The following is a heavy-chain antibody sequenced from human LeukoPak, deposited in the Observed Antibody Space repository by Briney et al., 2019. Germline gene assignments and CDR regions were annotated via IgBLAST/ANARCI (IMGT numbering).Heavy chain of an antibody. CDR1: GGSFSGYY. Sequence: SETLSLTCAVYGGSFSGYYWSWIRQPPGKGLEWIGEINHSGSTKYNPSLKSRVTISVDTSKNQFSLKLSSVTAADTAVYYCARFKRNLTGYSLYNNWFDPWGQGTLVTVSS. V-gene: IGHV4-34*01. CDR3: ARFKRNLTGYSLYNNWFDP. D-gene: IGHD3-9*01. CDR2: INHSGST. J-gene: IGHJ5*02.